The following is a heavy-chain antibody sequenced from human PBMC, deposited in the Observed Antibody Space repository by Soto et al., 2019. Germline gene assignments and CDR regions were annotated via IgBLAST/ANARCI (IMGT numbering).Heavy chain of an antibody. V-gene: IGHV4-34*01. CDR1: GGSFSGYY. CDR3: ARSLPIYSRRSNWFDP. J-gene: IGHJ5*02. D-gene: IGHD4-4*01. Sequence: PSETLSLTCTVYGGSFSGYYWSWIRQPPGKGLEWIGEINHSGSTNYNPSLKSRVTISVDTSKNQFSLKLSSVTAADTAVYYCARSLPIYSRRSNWFDPWGQGTLVTVSS. CDR2: INHSGST.